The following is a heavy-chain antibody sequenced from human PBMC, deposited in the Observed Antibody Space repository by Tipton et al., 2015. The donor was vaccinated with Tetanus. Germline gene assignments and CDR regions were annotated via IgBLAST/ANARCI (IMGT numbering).Heavy chain of an antibody. Sequence: SLRLSCVASGLSFSSYTMSWVRQAPGKGLEWVATMKQDGSEIKYVDSVTGRFTISRDNAKNSLYLQLNSLRAEDTAVYYCARDSPGIAVAAGAGAFDIWGQGTMVTVSS. CDR3: ARDSPGIAVAAGAGAFDI. J-gene: IGHJ3*02. V-gene: IGHV3-7*03. CDR1: GLSFSSYT. CDR2: MKQDGSEI. D-gene: IGHD6-19*01.